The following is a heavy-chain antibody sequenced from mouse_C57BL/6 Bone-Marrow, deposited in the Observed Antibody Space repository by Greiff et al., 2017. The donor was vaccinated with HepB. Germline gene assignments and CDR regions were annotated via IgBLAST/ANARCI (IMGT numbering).Heavy chain of an antibody. V-gene: IGHV1-81*01. CDR3: ARSGYSNYYAMDY. CDR2: IYPRSGNT. CDR1: GYTFTSYG. D-gene: IGHD2-5*01. J-gene: IGHJ4*01. Sequence: QVQLKQSGAELARPGASVKLSCKASGYTFTSYGISWVKQRTGQGLEWIGEIYPRSGNTYYNEKFKGKATLTADKSSSTAYMELRSLTSEDSAVYFCARSGYSNYYAMDYWGQGTSVTVSS.